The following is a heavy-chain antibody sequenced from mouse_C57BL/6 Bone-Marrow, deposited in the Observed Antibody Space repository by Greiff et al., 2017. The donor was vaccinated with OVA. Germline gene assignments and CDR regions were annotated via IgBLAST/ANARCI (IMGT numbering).Heavy chain of an antibody. V-gene: IGHV1-81*01. J-gene: IGHJ1*03. CDR2: IYPRSGNT. CDR3: ARRVLRSYWYFDV. Sequence: QVQLKESGAELARPGASVKLSCKASGYTFTSYGISWVKQRTGQGLEWIGEIYPRSGNTYYNEKFKGKATLTADKSSSTAYMELRSLTSEDSAVYFCARRVLRSYWYFDVWGTGTTVTVSS. CDR1: GYTFTSYG. D-gene: IGHD1-1*01.